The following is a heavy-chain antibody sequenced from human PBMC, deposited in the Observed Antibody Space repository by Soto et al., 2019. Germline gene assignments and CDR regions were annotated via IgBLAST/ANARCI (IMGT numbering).Heavy chain of an antibody. CDR1: GFTFSNYW. CDR3: VRASGNYFFDY. V-gene: IGHV3-74*01. Sequence: EVQLVESGGGLDQPGGSLRLSCAVSGFTFSNYWMHWVRQAPGKGLVWVSRIKSDGSITTYADSVKGRFTISRDNAKNTLYLQMNNVRAEDTAVYYCVRASGNYFFDYWGQGTLVTVSS. J-gene: IGHJ4*02. D-gene: IGHD1-26*01. CDR2: IKSDGSIT.